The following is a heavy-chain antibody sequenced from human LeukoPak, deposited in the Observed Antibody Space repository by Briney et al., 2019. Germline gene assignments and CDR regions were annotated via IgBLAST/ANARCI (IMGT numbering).Heavy chain of an antibody. Sequence: GGSLRLPCAASGFTFSSYAMNWVRQAPGKGLEWVSAISASAGSTYYADSVKGRFTISRDNSKNTLYLQMNSLRAEDTAVYYCAKSLYYYDSSADCWGQGTLVTVSS. CDR3: AKSLYYYDSSADC. V-gene: IGHV3-23*01. CDR1: GFTFSSYA. J-gene: IGHJ4*02. D-gene: IGHD3-22*01. CDR2: ISASAGST.